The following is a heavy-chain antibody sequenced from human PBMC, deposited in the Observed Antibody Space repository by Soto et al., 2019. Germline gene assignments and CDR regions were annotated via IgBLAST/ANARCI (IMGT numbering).Heavy chain of an antibody. CDR1: GFTSSSCA. D-gene: IGHD2-8*02. J-gene: IGHJ4*02. CDR3: ETSGLGTGRYFFHD. Sequence: EVQLLDSGGGVVQPGGSLRLSCVASGFTSSSCAMRWVRQAPGKGLEWVSGISDSGGSTYYADSVKGRFTISRDNSKNTLNLLMDNLRAEDTAVYDCETSGLGTGRYFFHDWGQGTLVTVSS. CDR2: ISDSGGST. V-gene: IGHV3-23*01.